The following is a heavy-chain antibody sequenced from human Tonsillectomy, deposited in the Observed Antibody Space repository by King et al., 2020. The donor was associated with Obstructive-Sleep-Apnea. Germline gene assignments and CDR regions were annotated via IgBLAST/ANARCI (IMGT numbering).Heavy chain of an antibody. CDR1: GDSIGSGDYY. CDR2: LQHNGNT. Sequence: QLQESGPGLVKPSQTLSLTCTVSGDSIGSGDYYWTWIRQPPGKGLEWIGHLQHNGNTYVTPSLKSRVTISLDPPKNNPSLKLNSVTAADTAVYYCARGSAVAGNSRFDHWGQGSLVTVSS. J-gene: IGHJ5*02. CDR3: ARGSAVAGNSRFDH. V-gene: IGHV4-30-4*01. D-gene: IGHD6-19*01.